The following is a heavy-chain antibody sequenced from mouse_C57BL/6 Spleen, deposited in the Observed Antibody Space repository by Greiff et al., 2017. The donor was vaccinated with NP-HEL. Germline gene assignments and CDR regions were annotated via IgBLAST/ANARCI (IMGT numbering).Heavy chain of an antibody. Sequence: VQLQQPGAELVKPGASVKLSCTASGYTFTSSWMHWVQQTPGQGLEWLGTISPNGGSTYYTDKFKGRSTLTVDKSSSTAYMQISSLTSEDSAFYYCARCLGAMDYWGQGTSVTVSS. V-gene: IGHV1-64*01. J-gene: IGHJ4*01. CDR3: ARCLGAMDY. D-gene: IGHD4-1*01. CDR2: ISPNGGST. CDR1: GYTFTSSW.